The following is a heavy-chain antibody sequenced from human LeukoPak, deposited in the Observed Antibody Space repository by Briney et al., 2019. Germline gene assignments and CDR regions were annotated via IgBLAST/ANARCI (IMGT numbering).Heavy chain of an antibody. CDR1: GGSLTRTP. D-gene: IGHD1-26*01. Sequence: PETPSLTPTVPGGSLTRTPWCCSRPTLEKGRWWGGYMSYSGRSDYGPSLKSRVTMSVDTSKNQFSLKMTTVTAADTGVYYCARGLLGGTYYTAFDIWGQGTLVTVSS. CDR2: MSYSGRS. V-gene: IGHV4-59*01. CDR3: ARGLLGGTYYTAFDI. J-gene: IGHJ3*02.